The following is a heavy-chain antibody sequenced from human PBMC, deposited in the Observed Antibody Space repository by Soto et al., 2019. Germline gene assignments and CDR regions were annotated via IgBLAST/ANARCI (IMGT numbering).Heavy chain of an antibody. D-gene: IGHD4-4*01. CDR1: GGTISGYY. CDR3: ARHRRTTEAKFYFDS. V-gene: IGHV4-59*08. Sequence: QVQLQESGPGLVKPSETLSLTCTVFGGTISGYYWSWIRQAPGKGLEWIAYIYNSGTTNYNPSLKSRVTISEDSSTNQISLKLSSVTAADTAVYYCARHRRTTEAKFYFDSWGQGALVTVSS. J-gene: IGHJ4*02. CDR2: IYNSGTT.